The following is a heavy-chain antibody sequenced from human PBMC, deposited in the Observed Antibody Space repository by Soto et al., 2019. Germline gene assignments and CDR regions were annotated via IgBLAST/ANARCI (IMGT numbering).Heavy chain of an antibody. Sequence: PGGSLRLSCTASGFTFSNAWMNWVRQAPGEGLEWVANIWFDGSNKNYADSVKGRFTISRDNSKNTLFLQVNSLRAEDTAIYYCARAAYTSGYYYFDHWGQGTPVTVSS. V-gene: IGHV3-33*08. D-gene: IGHD6-19*01. CDR1: GFTFSNAW. CDR2: IWFDGSNK. J-gene: IGHJ4*02. CDR3: ARAAYTSGYYYFDH.